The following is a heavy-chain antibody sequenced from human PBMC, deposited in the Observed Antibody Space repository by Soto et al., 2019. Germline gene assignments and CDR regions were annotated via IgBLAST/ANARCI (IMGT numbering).Heavy chain of an antibody. CDR2: ISAYNGNT. Sequence: QVQLVQSGAEVKKPGASVKVSCKASGYTFTSYGISWVRQAPGQGLEWMGWISAYNGNTNYAQKLQGRVTMTTDTPTSTVYMELRSMGSVDTAVYYCARDTGFFGAPPAYYYGMDVWGQGTTVTGSS. CDR3: ARDTGFFGAPPAYYYGMDV. J-gene: IGHJ6*02. D-gene: IGHD3-10*01. V-gene: IGHV1-18*01. CDR1: GYTFTSYG.